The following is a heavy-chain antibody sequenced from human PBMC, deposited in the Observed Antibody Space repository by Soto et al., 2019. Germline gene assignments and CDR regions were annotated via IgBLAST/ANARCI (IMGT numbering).Heavy chain of an antibody. D-gene: IGHD4-17*01. J-gene: IGHJ6*02. CDR3: VRQGIDYLHGLVDV. Sequence: QVQLQKSGPRLVKPSETLSLTCTVSSGPDRSHNWGWIRQPPGRGLEWIGYVYYTGDTAYNPSLRGRVTISADTSTNYISLTLNSVTAADTAVYYCVRQGIDYLHGLVDVWGQGTTVSVSS. V-gene: IGHV4-59*08. CDR2: VYYTGDT. CDR1: SGPDRSHN.